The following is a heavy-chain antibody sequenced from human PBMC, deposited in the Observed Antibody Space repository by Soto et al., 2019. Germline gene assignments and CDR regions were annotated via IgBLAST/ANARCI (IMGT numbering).Heavy chain of an antibody. V-gene: IGHV4-39*01. CDR3: ARLRSGPDNGWYWAFDY. J-gene: IGHJ4*02. CDR1: GGSVSSNNFY. D-gene: IGHD6-19*01. CDR2: IHYSGNI. Sequence: QLQLQESGPRLVKPSETLSLTCTVSGGSVSSNNFYWGWIRQSPGKGLESIGNIHYSGNIYYNPSLASRVTMSVDTSKNQLSLQMSSVTAADTAVYYCARLRSGPDNGWYWAFDYWGQGTLVTVSS.